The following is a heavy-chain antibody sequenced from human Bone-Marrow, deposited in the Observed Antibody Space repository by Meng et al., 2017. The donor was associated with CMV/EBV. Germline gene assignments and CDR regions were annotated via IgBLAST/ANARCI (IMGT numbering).Heavy chain of an antibody. CDR3: ARVRDSSGWYHLDY. CDR1: GYTFTGYY. D-gene: IGHD6-19*01. V-gene: IGHV1-2*02. Sequence: ASLKVFCKASGYTFTGYYMHWVRQAPGQGLEWMGWINPNSGGTNYAQKFQGRVTMTRDTSISSAYMELSRLRSDDTAVYYCARVRDSSGWYHLDYWGQGTLVTVSS. J-gene: IGHJ4*02. CDR2: INPNSGGT.